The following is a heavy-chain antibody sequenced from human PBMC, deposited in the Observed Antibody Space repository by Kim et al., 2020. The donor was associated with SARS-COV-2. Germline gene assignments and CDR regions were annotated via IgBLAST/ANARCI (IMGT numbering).Heavy chain of an antibody. Sequence: ASVKVSCKASGYTFTSYAMNWVRQAPGQGLEWMGWINTNTGNPTYAQGFTGRFVFSLDTSVSTAYLQISSLKAEDTAVYYCARDRPPAPVTIFGVVNDWYFDLWGRGTLVTVSS. V-gene: IGHV7-4-1*02. CDR1: GYTFTSYA. CDR3: ARDRPPAPVTIFGVVNDWYFDL. D-gene: IGHD3-3*01. CDR2: INTNTGNP. J-gene: IGHJ2*01.